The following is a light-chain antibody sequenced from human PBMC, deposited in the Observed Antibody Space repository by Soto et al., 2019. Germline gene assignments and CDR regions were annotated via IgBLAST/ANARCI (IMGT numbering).Light chain of an antibody. CDR1: QSISRY. V-gene: IGKV3-20*01. Sequence: IVLTQSPGTLSLSPGERTTLSCRASQSISRYLAWYQQKPGQGPRLLIYGASSRATGTPDRFSGSGSGTDFTLTISRLEAEDFAVYYCQYYGSSPPTTFGQGTKLEIK. J-gene: IGKJ2*01. CDR3: QYYGSSPPTT. CDR2: GAS.